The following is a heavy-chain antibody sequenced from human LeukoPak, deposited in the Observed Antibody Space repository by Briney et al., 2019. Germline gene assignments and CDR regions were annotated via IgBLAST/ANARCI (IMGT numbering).Heavy chain of an antibody. Sequence: GGSLRLSCAASEFTVSSNYMSWVRQAPGKGLEWVSVIYSGGSTYYADSVKGRFTISRDNSKNTLYLQMNSLRAEDTAVYYCARAKRYYYYGMDVWGQGTTVTVS. V-gene: IGHV3-66*01. CDR1: EFTVSSNY. J-gene: IGHJ6*02. CDR3: ARAKRYYYYGMDV. CDR2: IYSGGST.